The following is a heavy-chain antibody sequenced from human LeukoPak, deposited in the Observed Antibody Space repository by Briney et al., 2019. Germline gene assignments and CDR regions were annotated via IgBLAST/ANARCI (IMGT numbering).Heavy chain of an antibody. CDR1: GYTFTSYY. V-gene: IGHV1-46*01. CDR3: ARDYPDSSGYYYADY. J-gene: IGHJ4*02. Sequence: GASVKVSCKASGYTFTSYYMHWVRQAPGQGLEWMGIINPSGGSTSYAQKFQGRVTITADKSTSTAYMELSSLRSEDTAVYYCARDYPDSSGYYYADYWGQGTLVTVSS. D-gene: IGHD3-22*01. CDR2: INPSGGST.